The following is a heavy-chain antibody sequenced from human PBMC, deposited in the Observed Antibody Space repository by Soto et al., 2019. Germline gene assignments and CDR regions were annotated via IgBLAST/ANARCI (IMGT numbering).Heavy chain of an antibody. CDR3: ARPANGTVFDY. CDR1: GGSISSSSYY. CDR2: IYYSGST. J-gene: IGHJ4*02. Sequence: KPSETLSLTCTVSGGSISSSSYYWGWIRQPPGKGLEWIGSIYYSGSTYYNPSLKSRVTISVDTSKNQFSLKLSSVTAADTAVYYCARPANGTVFDYWGQGTLVTVSS. V-gene: IGHV4-39*01. D-gene: IGHD1-7*01.